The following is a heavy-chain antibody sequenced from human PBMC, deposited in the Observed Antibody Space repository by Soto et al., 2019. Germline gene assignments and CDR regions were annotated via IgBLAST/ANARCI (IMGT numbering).Heavy chain of an antibody. J-gene: IGHJ6*02. D-gene: IGHD5-18*01. CDR3: ARQTWIQLWDLSDYYYGMDV. Sequence: SETLSLTGTVSGGSISSSSYYWGWIRQPPGKGLEWIGSIYYSGSTYYNPSLKSRVTISVDTSKNQFSLKLSSVTAADTAVYYCARQTWIQLWDLSDYYYGMDVWGQGTTVTVSS. CDR2: IYYSGST. V-gene: IGHV4-39*01. CDR1: GGSISSSSYY.